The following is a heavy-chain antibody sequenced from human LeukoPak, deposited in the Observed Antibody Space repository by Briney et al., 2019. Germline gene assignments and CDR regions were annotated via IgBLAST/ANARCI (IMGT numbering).Heavy chain of an antibody. Sequence: PGGSLRLSCAVSGFTFSSYWMSWVRQAPGKGLEWGANIKQDGSEKYYVDSVKGRFTISRDNAKNSLYLQMNSLRAEDTAVYYCARVRGPYSSGWYYFDYWGQGTLVTVSS. CDR3: ARVRGPYSSGWYYFDY. J-gene: IGHJ4*02. V-gene: IGHV3-7*03. CDR2: IKQDGSEK. CDR1: GFTFSSYW. D-gene: IGHD6-19*01.